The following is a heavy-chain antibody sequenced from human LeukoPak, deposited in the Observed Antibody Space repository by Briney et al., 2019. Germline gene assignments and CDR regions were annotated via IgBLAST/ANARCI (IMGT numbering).Heavy chain of an antibody. D-gene: IGHD3-22*01. Sequence: GGSLRLSCAASGFTFSSYAMSWVRQAPGKGLEWVSAISGRGGSTYYANSVKGRFTISRDNSKNTLYLQMNSLRAEDTAVYYCARSYDSSGYYRDYYYGMDVWGQGTTVTVSS. CDR1: GFTFSSYA. CDR3: ARSYDSSGYYRDYYYGMDV. V-gene: IGHV3-23*01. J-gene: IGHJ6*02. CDR2: ISGRGGST.